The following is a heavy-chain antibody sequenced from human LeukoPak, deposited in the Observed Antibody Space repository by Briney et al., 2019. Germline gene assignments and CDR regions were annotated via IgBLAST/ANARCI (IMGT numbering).Heavy chain of an antibody. J-gene: IGHJ4*02. D-gene: IGHD3-10*01. V-gene: IGHV4-59*11. CDR1: GDSLRSHF. Sequence: PSETLSLTCTVSGDSLRSHFWSWIRQPPGKGLEWIGYIYYGGNTNYNPSLKSRVTISVDTSKKQLSLTLTSVTAADTAVYYCARDPSSGYFDYWGRGTLVTVSS. CDR2: IYYGGNT. CDR3: ARDPSSGYFDY.